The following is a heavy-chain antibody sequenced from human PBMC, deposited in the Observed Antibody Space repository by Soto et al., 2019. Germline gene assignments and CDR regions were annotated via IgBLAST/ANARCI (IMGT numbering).Heavy chain of an antibody. CDR3: TTGRQWGVDY. J-gene: IGHJ4*02. V-gene: IGHV3-15*07. Sequence: SVSDAWMNWVRQAPGKGLEWVGRIKSKTDGGTTDYAAPVKGRFTISRDDSKNTLYLQMNSLKTEDTVVYYCTTGRQWGVDYWGQGTLVTVSS. CDR1: SVSDAW. D-gene: IGHD6-19*01. CDR2: IKSKTDGGTT.